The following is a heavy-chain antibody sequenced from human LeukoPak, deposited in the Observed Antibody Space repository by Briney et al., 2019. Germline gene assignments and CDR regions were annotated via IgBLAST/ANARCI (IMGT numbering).Heavy chain of an antibody. J-gene: IGHJ4*02. V-gene: IGHV3-23*01. CDR1: EFTFNHYA. Sequence: GGSLRLSCAASEFTFNHYAMSWVRQAPGKGLEWVSSISGGGGSTYYADSVKGRFTISRDNSRNTLFLQMSSLTAGDTAVYYCAKSAYYDSSGFYREYYFDHWGQGTLVTVSS. D-gene: IGHD3-22*01. CDR3: AKSAYYDSSGFYREYYFDH. CDR2: ISGGGGST.